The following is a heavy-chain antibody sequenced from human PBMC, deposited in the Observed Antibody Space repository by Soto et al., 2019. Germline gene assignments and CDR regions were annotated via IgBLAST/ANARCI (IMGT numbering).Heavy chain of an antibody. J-gene: IGHJ4*02. CDR1: GFTFSSYG. CDR2: ISYDGSNK. V-gene: IGHV3-30*18. CDR3: AKDVAGPITFDY. Sequence: PGGSLRLSCAASGFTFSSYGMHWVRPAPGKGLEWVAVISYDGSNKYYAGSVKGRFTISRDNSKNTLYLQMNSLRAEDTAVYYCAKDVAGPITFDYWGQGTLVTVSS. D-gene: IGHD6-19*01.